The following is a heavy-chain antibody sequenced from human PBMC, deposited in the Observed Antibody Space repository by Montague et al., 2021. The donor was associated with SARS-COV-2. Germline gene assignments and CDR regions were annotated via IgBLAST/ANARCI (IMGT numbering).Heavy chain of an antibody. J-gene: IGHJ4*02. V-gene: IGHV4-39*02. CDR2: IYYSGTT. CDR1: SGSIISSGYY. D-gene: IGHD3-10*01. CDR3: ARGMIRGVTTPFDY. Sequence: SETLSLTCSVSSGSIISSGYYWGWIRQPPGKELEWIGNIYYSGTTYYXPSLKSRGTISVDTSKNHLSLRLSSVTAADTAVYRCARGMIRGVTTPFDYWGQGSQVTVSS.